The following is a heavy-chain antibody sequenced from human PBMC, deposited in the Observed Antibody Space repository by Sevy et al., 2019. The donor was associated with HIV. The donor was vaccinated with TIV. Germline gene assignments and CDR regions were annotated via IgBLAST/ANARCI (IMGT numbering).Heavy chain of an antibody. Sequence: ASVKVSCKASGGTFSSYAISWVRQAPGQGLEWMGGIIPIFGTANYAQKFQGRVTITADESTSTAYMELSSLRSEDTAVYYCARGVGATDAFDIWGQGTMVTVSS. CDR2: IIPIFGTA. J-gene: IGHJ3*02. CDR1: GGTFSSYA. CDR3: ARGVGATDAFDI. D-gene: IGHD1-26*01. V-gene: IGHV1-69*13.